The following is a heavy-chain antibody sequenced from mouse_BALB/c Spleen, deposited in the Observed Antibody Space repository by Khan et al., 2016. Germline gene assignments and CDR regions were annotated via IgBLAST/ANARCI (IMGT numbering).Heavy chain of an antibody. J-gene: IGHJ3*01. CDR1: GFDFSRYW. D-gene: IGHD1-2*01. V-gene: IGHV4-1*02. Sequence: EVKLLESGGGLVQPGGSLKLSCVASGFDFSRYWMSWVRQAPGKGLEWIGEINPDSSTINYKPSLKDKFIISRDNSKNTLYLQMSRVRSEDTALYYSARLHYYGVFSYGGQGSLVTVSA. CDR3: ARLHYYGVFSY. CDR2: INPDSSTI.